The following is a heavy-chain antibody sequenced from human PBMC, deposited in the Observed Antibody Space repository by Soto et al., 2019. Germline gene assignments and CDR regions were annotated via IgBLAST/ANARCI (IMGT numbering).Heavy chain of an antibody. Sequence: QLQLQESGPGLVKPSETLSLTCTVSGGSISSSSYYWGWIRQPPGKGLEWIGNVYYSGSTYYNPSGKSRVTISVDTSKNPFALKLSSVTAAAAAVYYCVRQDYYGSGSYSHFDYWGQGTLVTVSS. J-gene: IGHJ4*02. V-gene: IGHV4-39*01. CDR3: VRQDYYGSGSYSHFDY. CDR1: GGSISSSSYY. CDR2: VYYSGST. D-gene: IGHD3-10*01.